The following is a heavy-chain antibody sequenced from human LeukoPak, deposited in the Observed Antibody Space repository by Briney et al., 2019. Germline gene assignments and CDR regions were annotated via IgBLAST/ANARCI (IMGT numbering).Heavy chain of an antibody. CDR2: INHSGST. Sequence: SETLSLTCAVYGGSFSGYYWSWIRQPPGKGLEWIGEINHSGSTNYNPSLKSRVTISVDTSKNQFSLKLSSVTAADTAVYYCARRVEMATITLLDYWGQGTRVTVSS. CDR1: GGSFSGYY. V-gene: IGHV4-34*01. J-gene: IGHJ4*02. CDR3: ARRVEMATITLLDY. D-gene: IGHD5-24*01.